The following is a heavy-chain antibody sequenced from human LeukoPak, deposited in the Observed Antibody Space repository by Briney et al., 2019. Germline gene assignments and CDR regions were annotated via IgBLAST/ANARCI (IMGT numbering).Heavy chain of an antibody. CDR1: VFTFSSYG. CDR2: IEKDGSDI. J-gene: IGHJ4*02. D-gene: IGHD3-16*01. CDR3: ATNTDYRFDY. V-gene: IGHV3-7*01. Sequence: GRSLRLSCAASVFTFSSYGMHCVSEAPGKGLEGVANIEKDGSDIHYADSVRGRFTISRDNTQTSQWLQMNSLRVEDTAIYYCATNTDYRFDYWGQGILVTVSS.